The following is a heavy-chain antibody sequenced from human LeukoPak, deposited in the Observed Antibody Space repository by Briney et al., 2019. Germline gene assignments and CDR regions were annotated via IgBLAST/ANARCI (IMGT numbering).Heavy chain of an antibody. CDR1: GGSISSYY. D-gene: IGHD6-13*01. Sequence: SETLSLTRTVSGGSISSYYWSWIRQPPGKGLEWIGYIYYSGSTNYKPSLKSRVTISVDTSKNQFSLKLSSVTAADTAVYYCARGRVGSSWVNFDYWGQGTLVTVSS. CDR2: IYYSGST. CDR3: ARGRVGSSWVNFDY. V-gene: IGHV4-59*01. J-gene: IGHJ4*02.